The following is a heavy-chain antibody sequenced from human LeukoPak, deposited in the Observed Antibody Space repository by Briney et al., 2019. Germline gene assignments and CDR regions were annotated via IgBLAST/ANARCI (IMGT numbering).Heavy chain of an antibody. CDR2: INTYNGNT. Sequence: ASVKVSCKASGYTFTSYGITWARQAPGQGLEWMGWINTYNGNTYYAQKFQGRVTMTTDTSTSTAYMELRSLRSDDTAVYYCARTTTGSPGYWGQGTLVTVSS. J-gene: IGHJ4*02. CDR1: GYTFTSYG. V-gene: IGHV1-18*01. CDR3: ARTTTGSPGY. D-gene: IGHD1-26*01.